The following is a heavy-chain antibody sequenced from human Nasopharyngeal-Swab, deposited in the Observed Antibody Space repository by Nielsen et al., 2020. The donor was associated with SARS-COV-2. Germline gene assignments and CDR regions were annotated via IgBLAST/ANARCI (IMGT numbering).Heavy chain of an antibody. Sequence: ASVKVSCKASGYTFTSYAMHWVRQAPGQRLEWMGWINAGNGNTKYSQKFQGRVTITRDTSASTAYMELSSLRSEDTAVYYCAKDIMTTVTYDWWIDPWGQGTLVTVSS. D-gene: IGHD4-17*01. V-gene: IGHV1-3*01. J-gene: IGHJ5*02. CDR3: AKDIMTTVTYDWWIDP. CDR1: GYTFTSYA. CDR2: INAGNGNT.